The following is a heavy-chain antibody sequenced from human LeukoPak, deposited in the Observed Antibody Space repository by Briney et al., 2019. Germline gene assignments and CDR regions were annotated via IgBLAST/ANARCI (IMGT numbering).Heavy chain of an antibody. Sequence: PGRSLRLSCATSGFTFSSYGMHWVRQAPGKGLEWVAVISPDGSTKSYADSVKGRFTISRDNAKNTLYLQMNSLRAEDTAVYYCARHRYSSGVSDYWGQGTLVTVSS. D-gene: IGHD6-19*01. CDR1: GFTFSSYG. J-gene: IGHJ4*02. CDR3: ARHRYSSGVSDY. V-gene: IGHV3-30*03. CDR2: ISPDGSTK.